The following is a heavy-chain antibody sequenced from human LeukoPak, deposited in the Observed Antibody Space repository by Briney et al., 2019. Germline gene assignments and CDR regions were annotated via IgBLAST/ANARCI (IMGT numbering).Heavy chain of an antibody. Sequence: MSSETLSLTCTVSGGSISSYYWSWIRQPAGKGLEWIGRIYTSGSTNYNPSLKSRVTMSVDTSKNQFSQQLNSVTPEDTAVYYCARDRWGVVGTTTPLRAFDIWGQGTMVTVSS. J-gene: IGHJ3*02. D-gene: IGHD1-26*01. CDR1: GGSISSYY. CDR3: ARDRWGVVGTTTPLRAFDI. V-gene: IGHV4-4*07. CDR2: IYTSGST.